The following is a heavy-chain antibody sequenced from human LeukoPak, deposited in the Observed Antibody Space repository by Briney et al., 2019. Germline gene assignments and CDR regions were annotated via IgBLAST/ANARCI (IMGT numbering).Heavy chain of an antibody. D-gene: IGHD6-19*01. J-gene: IGHJ4*02. CDR2: INHSGST. CDR3: ARGRGSGWYVHFDY. CDR1: GVSFSGYY. V-gene: IGHV4-34*01. Sequence: SETLSLTCAVYGVSFSGYYWSWIRQPPGKGLEWIGEINHSGSTNYNPSLKSRVTISVDTSKNQFSLKLSSVTAADTAVYYCARGRGSGWYVHFDYWGQGTLVTVSS.